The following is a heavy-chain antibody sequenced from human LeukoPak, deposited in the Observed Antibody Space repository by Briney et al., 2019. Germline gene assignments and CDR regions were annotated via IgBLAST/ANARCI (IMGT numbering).Heavy chain of an antibody. J-gene: IGHJ4*02. D-gene: IGHD3-22*01. CDR1: GFTFRSYA. CDR3: ARVYFDSSGYLGNY. Sequence: GGSLRLSCAASGFTFRSYAMSWVRQAPGKGLEWVSAISGSGGSTYYADSVKGRFTISRDNSKNTLYVQMNSLRAEDTAVYCCARVYFDSSGYLGNYWGQGTLVTVSS. CDR2: ISGSGGST. V-gene: IGHV3-23*01.